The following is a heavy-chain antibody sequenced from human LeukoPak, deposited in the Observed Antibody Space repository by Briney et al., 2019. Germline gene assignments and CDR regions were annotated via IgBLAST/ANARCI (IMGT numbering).Heavy chain of an antibody. CDR2: IIPIFGTA. D-gene: IGHD1-26*01. V-gene: IGHV1-69*13. Sequence: RGASVKVSCEASGGTFSSYAISWVRQAPGQGLEWMGGIIPIFGTANYAQKFQGRVTITADGSTSTAYMELSSLRSEDTAVYYCARGAVGATEVDYYFDYWGQGTLVTVSS. CDR3: ARGAVGATEVDYYFDY. J-gene: IGHJ4*02. CDR1: GGTFSSYA.